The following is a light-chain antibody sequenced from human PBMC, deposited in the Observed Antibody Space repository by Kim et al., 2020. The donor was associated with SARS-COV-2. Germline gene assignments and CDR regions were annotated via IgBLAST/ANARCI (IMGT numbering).Light chain of an antibody. CDR2: YDS. CDR1: NIGSKR. Sequence: APGKTARSTCGGNNIGSKRVHWYQQKPGQAPVLVIYYDSDRPSGIPERFSGSNAGNTATLTISRVEAGDEADYYCQVWDSSSDHPVFGGGTQLTVL. J-gene: IGLJ3*02. V-gene: IGLV3-21*04. CDR3: QVWDSSSDHPV.